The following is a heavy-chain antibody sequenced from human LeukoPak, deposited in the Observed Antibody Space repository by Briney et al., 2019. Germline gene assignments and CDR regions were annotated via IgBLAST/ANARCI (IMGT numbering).Heavy chain of an antibody. CDR3: AELGITMIGGV. J-gene: IGHJ6*04. CDR1: GFIFGDYA. D-gene: IGHD3-10*02. CDR2: IRSKAYGGTT. Sequence: PGGSLRLSCTASGFIFGDYAMSWVRQAPGKGLEWVGFIRSKAYGGTTEYAASVKGRFTISRDNAKNSLYLQMNSLRAEDTAVYYCAELGITMIGGVWGKGTTVTISS. V-gene: IGHV3-49*04.